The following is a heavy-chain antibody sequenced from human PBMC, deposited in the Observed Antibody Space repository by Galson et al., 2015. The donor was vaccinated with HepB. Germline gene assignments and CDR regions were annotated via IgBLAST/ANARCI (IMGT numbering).Heavy chain of an antibody. CDR1: GFTFSSYG. CDR2: IWSDGSNK. Sequence: SLRLSCEASGFTFSSYGIHWVRQAPGKGLEWVALIWSDGSNKYYADSVEGRFTITRDNSKNTLYMQMNSLRAEDTAVYYCAREGAVVPTAMPLDYWGQGTLVTVSS. CDR3: AREGAVVPTAMPLDY. D-gene: IGHD2-2*01. V-gene: IGHV3-33*01. J-gene: IGHJ4*02.